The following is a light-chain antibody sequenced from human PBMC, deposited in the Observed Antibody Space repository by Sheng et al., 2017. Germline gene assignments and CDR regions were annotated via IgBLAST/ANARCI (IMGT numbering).Light chain of an antibody. CDR2: DAT. Sequence: QMTQSPSSLSASVGDRVAITCQASHHIENYLNWYQHKPGKAPKLLIYDATNLETGVPSRFSASGSGTFFTLTISSLQPEDVATYFCQMYDDFFPAFGPGTKV. V-gene: IGKV1-33*01. CDR3: QMYDDFFPA. CDR1: HHIENY. J-gene: IGKJ3*01.